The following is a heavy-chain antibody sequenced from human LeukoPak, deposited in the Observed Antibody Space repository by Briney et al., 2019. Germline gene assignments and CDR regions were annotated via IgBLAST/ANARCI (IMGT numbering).Heavy chain of an antibody. Sequence: GGSLRLSCSASGFPFSSYAMHWVRQAPGKGLEYVSAISDSGGSTYYADSVKGRFTISRDNSKNTLYLQMNSLRVEDTAVYYCARGDGGGVLQRYYGMDVWGQGTTVTVSS. CDR2: ISDSGGST. V-gene: IGHV3-64*04. J-gene: IGHJ6*02. CDR1: GFPFSSYA. D-gene: IGHD2/OR15-2a*01. CDR3: ARGDGGGVLQRYYGMDV.